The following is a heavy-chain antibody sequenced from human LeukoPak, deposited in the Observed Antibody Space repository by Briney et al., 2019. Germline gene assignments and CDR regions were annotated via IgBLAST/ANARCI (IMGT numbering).Heavy chain of an antibody. J-gene: IGHJ4*02. CDR1: GWSDSSGSYY. V-gene: IGHV4-61*01. D-gene: IGHD5-18*01. Sequence: PSETLSLTCTVSGWSDSSGSYYWSWVRQSPGKGLEWIGCMYYRGSSNYNPSLKSRVTILVDTSKNQFSLKLSSVTAADTAVYYCARGGIQLPDYWGQGILVTVSS. CDR3: ARGGIQLPDY. CDR2: MYYRGSS.